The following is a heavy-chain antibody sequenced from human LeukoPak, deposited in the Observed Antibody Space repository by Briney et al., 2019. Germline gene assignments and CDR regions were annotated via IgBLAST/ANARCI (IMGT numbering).Heavy chain of an antibody. V-gene: IGHV4-59*08. CDR2: IYFSGST. CDR3: ARHPITGAFDY. CDR1: GGSTSSYY. D-gene: IGHD1-20*01. Sequence: SETLSLTCTVSGGSTSSYYWSWIRQPPGKGLEWIGYIYFSGSTNYNPSLKSRVTISVDTSKNQFSLQLNSVTAADTAVYYCARHPITGAFDYWGQGTLVTVSS. J-gene: IGHJ4*02.